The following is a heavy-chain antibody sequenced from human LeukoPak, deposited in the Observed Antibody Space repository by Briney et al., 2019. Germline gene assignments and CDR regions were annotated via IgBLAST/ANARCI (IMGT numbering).Heavy chain of an antibody. CDR2: IYTSGST. CDR1: GGSISSYY. Sequence: YPSETLSLTCTVSGGSISSYYWSWIRQPAGKGLEWIGRIYTSGSTNYNPSLKSRVTMSVDTSKNQFSLKLSSVTAADTAVYYCARGNVPAGRGWFDPWGQGTLVTVSS. V-gene: IGHV4-4*07. D-gene: IGHD2-2*01. CDR3: ARGNVPAGRGWFDP. J-gene: IGHJ5*02.